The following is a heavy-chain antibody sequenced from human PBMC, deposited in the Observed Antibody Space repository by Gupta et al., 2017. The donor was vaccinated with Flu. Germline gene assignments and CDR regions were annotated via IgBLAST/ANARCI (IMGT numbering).Heavy chain of an antibody. J-gene: IGHJ4*02. CDR2: ISITSRYI. CDR3: AKSGSSSNSYADH. D-gene: IGHD6-13*01. V-gene: IGHV3-11*05. CDR1: GFTFSDHY. Sequence: QVQLVESGGGLVKPGGSLRLSCAASGFTFSDHYMSWFRQAPGKGLEWVSYISITSRYIEYAESAKGRFTVSRDNAKNSLYLQMNSLRDEDTAVYYCAKSGSSSNSYADHWGPGTLVTVSS.